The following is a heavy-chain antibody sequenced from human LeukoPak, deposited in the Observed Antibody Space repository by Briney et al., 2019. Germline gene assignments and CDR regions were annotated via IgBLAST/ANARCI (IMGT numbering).Heavy chain of an antibody. CDR3: TLTTFGVVYYFDY. Sequence: PGGSLRLSCATSGFTFSSYAMHWVRQAPGKGLEWVALISYDGINQYYADSVKGRFIISRDNSKNTLYLQLNSLRLEDTAVYYCTLTTFGVVYYFDYWCQGTLVTVSS. V-gene: IGHV3-30*04. CDR2: ISYDGINQ. CDR1: GFTFSSYA. D-gene: IGHD1/OR15-1a*01. J-gene: IGHJ4*02.